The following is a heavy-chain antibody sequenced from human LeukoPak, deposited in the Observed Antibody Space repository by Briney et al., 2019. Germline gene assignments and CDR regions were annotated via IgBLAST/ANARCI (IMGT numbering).Heavy chain of an antibody. CDR1: GFTSTNYA. V-gene: IGHV3-23*01. CDR3: AKGAYDYIEIGYFDS. CDR2: LIGSSGST. J-gene: IGHJ4*02. Sequence: PGGSLRLSCAASGFTSTNYAMNWVRQAPGKGLEWVSVLIGSSGSTDYADSVKGRFTISRDNSKHTVFLQMNSLRAEDTAIYYCAKGAYDYIEIGYFDSWGQGTLVTVSS. D-gene: IGHD5-12*01.